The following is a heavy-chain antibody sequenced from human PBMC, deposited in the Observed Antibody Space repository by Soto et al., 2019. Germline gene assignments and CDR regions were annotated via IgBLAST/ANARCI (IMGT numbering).Heavy chain of an antibody. CDR3: ARVALRDGFDY. V-gene: IGHV3-72*01. J-gene: IGHJ4*02. CDR1: GFTFSDHY. CDR2: TRNKANSYTT. Sequence: PGGSLRLSCAASGFTFSDHYMDWVRQAPGKGLEWVGRTRNKANSYTTEYAASVKGRFTISRDDSKNSLYLQMNSLKTEDTAVYYCARVALRDGFDYWGQGTLATVSS.